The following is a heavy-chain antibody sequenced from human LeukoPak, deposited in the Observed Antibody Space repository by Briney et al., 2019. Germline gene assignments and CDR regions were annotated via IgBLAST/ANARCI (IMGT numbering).Heavy chain of an antibody. J-gene: IGHJ4*02. CDR3: ARDSLYNFWSGYYHTTYYFDY. Sequence: PSQTLSLTCTVSGGSISSGNYYWSWIRQPAGKGLEWIGHIYTGGSTNYNPSLKSRVTISVDTSKNQFSLNLSSMTAAYTAVYYCARDSLYNFWSGYYHTTYYFDYWGQGTLVTVSS. V-gene: IGHV4-61*09. CDR1: GGSISSGNYY. CDR2: IYTGGST. D-gene: IGHD3-3*01.